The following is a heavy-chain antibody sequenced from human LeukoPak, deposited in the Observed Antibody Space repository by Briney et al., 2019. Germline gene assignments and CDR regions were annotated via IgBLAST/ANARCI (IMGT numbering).Heavy chain of an antibody. D-gene: IGHD3-10*01. CDR2: ISGSGGST. J-gene: IGHJ5*02. CDR3: AKDVLAYYYGSGSQAFDP. V-gene: IGHV3-23*01. CDR1: GFTFSSYA. Sequence: GGSLRLSCAASGFTFSSYAMSWVRQAPGKGLEWVSAISGSGGSTYYADSVKGRFTISRDNSKNTLYLQMNSLRAEDTAVYYCAKDVLAYYYGSGSQAFDPWGQGTLVTVSS.